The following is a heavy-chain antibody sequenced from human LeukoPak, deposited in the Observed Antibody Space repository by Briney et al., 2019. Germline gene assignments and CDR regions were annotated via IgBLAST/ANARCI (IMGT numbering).Heavy chain of an antibody. CDR3: ASGTTDIVVVPATLRNYYFDY. V-gene: IGHV1-69*06. J-gene: IGHJ4*02. D-gene: IGHD2-2*01. Sequence: GASVKVSCKASGYTFTSYGINWVRQAPGQGLEWMGGIIPMFGTAKYAQKFQGRVTITADKSTSTAYMELSSLRSEDTAVYYCASGTTDIVVVPATLRNYYFDYWGQGTLVTVSS. CDR1: GYTFTSYG. CDR2: IIPMFGTA.